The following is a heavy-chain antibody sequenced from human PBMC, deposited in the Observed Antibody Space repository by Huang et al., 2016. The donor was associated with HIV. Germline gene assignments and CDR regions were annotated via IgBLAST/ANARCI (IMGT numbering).Heavy chain of an antibody. Sequence: QVHLVQSGDEVKKPGSSVKVSCKASGGTFSYNSISWVRQAPGRGLEWSGRISPARGAATEAPKVQGRGTFTADASTNTAYMELSSLRSDDTAMFYCARDFIEVAQGMFDLWGQGTLVTVS. V-gene: IGHV1-69*11. CDR2: ISPARGAA. CDR1: GGTFSYNS. J-gene: IGHJ4*02. D-gene: IGHD6-19*01. CDR3: ARDFIEVAQGMFDL.